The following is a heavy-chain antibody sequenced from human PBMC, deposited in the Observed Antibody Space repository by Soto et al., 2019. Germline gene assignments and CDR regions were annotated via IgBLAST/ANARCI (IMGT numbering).Heavy chain of an antibody. CDR2: IKSKTDGGTT. CDR3: TTDPVTMIVVVPSSG. V-gene: IGHV3-15*07. Sequence: GFIRVSWGAVCVNFRNPGGHRVIQASREGREWVGRIKSKTDGGTTDYAAPVKGRFTISRDDSKNTLYLQMNSLKTEDTAVYYCTTDPVTMIVVVPSSGWGQGTLVTVSS. D-gene: IGHD3-22*01. CDR1: CVNFRNPG. J-gene: IGHJ4*02.